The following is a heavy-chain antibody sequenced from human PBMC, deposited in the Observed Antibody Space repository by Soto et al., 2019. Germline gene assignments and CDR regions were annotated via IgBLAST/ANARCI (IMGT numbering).Heavy chain of an antibody. J-gene: IGHJ6*02. CDR1: GGSISSGGYY. Sequence: KPSETLSLTCTVSGGSISSGGYYWSWIRQHPGKGLEWIGYIYYSGSTYYNPSLKSRVTISVDTSKNQFSLKLSSVTAADTAVYYCARGFTGFRYGMDVWGQGTTVTVSS. V-gene: IGHV4-31*03. CDR2: IYYSGST. CDR3: ARGFTGFRYGMDV. D-gene: IGHD3-10*01.